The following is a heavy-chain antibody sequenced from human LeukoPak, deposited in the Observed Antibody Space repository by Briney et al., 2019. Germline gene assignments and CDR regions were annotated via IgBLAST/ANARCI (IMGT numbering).Heavy chain of an antibody. V-gene: IGHV4-34*01. Sequence: NTSETLSLTCAVYGGSFSGYYWSWIRQPPGKGLEWIGEINHSGSTYYNPSLKSRVTISVDSSKNQFSLKLSSVTAADTAVYYCARAPYCSSTSCYSPLFDYWGQGTLVTVSS. D-gene: IGHD2-2*01. J-gene: IGHJ4*02. CDR3: ARAPYCSSTSCYSPLFDY. CDR2: INHSGST. CDR1: GGSFSGYY.